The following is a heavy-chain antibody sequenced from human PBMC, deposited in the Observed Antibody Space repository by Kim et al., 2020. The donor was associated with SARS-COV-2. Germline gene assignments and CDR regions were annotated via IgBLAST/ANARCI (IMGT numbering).Heavy chain of an antibody. CDR2: IYHTGDT. V-gene: IGHV4-38-2*02. J-gene: IGHJ6*02. CDR1: GYSIRTHHY. CDR3: ARHNFMDV. Sequence: SETLSLTCTVSGYSIRTHHYWGWIRQPPGKGLEWIGSIYHTGDTFYNSSLMSRVTISVDTSKNQFSLRLMSVTAEDTAVYYCARHNFMDVWGQGTTVTVSS.